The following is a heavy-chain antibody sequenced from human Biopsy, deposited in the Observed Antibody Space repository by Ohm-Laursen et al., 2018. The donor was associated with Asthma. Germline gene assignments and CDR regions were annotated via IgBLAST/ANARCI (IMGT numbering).Heavy chain of an antibody. CDR1: GFPFSTYGVG. CDR2: INWNDNQ. Sequence: TQTLTLTCTFSGFPFSTYGVGVGWIRKSPGKALEWLAFINWNDNQRYSPYLKSRLTITKDTSKNLVVLTMTNMDPVDTATYYCAHRRNDPSVEYYYDSSGYSPFDYWGQGTLVPVSS. CDR3: AHRRNDPSVEYYYDSSGYSPFDY. V-gene: IGHV2-5*01. J-gene: IGHJ4*02. D-gene: IGHD3-22*01.